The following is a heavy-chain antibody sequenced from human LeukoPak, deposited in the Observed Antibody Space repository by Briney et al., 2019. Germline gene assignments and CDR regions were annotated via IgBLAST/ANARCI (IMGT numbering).Heavy chain of an antibody. D-gene: IGHD6-19*01. CDR1: GGSFSGYY. Sequence: SETLSLTCAVYGGSFSGYYWSWIRQPPGKGLEWIGEINHSGSTNYNPSLKSRVTISVDTSKNQFSLKLSSVTAADTAVYYCARSPVRGRIAVAGTRGLGVDYWGQGTLVTVSS. J-gene: IGHJ4*02. CDR3: ARSPVRGRIAVAGTRGLGVDY. CDR2: INHSGST. V-gene: IGHV4-34*01.